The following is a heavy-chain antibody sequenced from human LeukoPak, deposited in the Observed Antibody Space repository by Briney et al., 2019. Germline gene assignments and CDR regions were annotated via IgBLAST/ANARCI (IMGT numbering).Heavy chain of an antibody. CDR1: GFTLRGYA. V-gene: IGHV3-23*01. J-gene: IGHJ3*02. D-gene: IGHD6-19*01. Sequence: GGSLRLSCLPSGFTLRGYAMSWVRQAPGKGLEWVSAITGSGGTTYYADSVKGRFTISRDNSKNTLYLQMNSLRAEDTAVYYCAKDQESSGWYGAFDIWGQGTMVTVSS. CDR3: AKDQESSGWYGAFDI. CDR2: ITGSGGTT.